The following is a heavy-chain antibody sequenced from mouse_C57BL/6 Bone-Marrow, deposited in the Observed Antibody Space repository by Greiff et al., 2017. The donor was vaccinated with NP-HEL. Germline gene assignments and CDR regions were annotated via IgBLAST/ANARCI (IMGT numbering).Heavy chain of an antibody. CDR3: ARDGGVVAPGWYFDV. J-gene: IGHJ1*03. Sequence: EVKLQESGGGLVQSGRSLRLSCATSGFTFSDFYMEWVRQAPGKGLEWIAASRNKANDYTTEYSASVKGRFIVSRDTSQSILYLQMNALRAEDTAIYYCARDGGVVAPGWYFDVWGTGTTVTVSS. D-gene: IGHD1-1*01. CDR1: GFTFSDFY. CDR2: SRNKANDYTT. V-gene: IGHV7-1*01.